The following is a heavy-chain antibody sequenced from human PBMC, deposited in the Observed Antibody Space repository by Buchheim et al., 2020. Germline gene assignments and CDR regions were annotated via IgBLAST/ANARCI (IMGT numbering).Heavy chain of an antibody. J-gene: IGHJ4*02. V-gene: IGHV3-74*01. CDR2: INREGTTT. D-gene: IGHD3-10*01. CDR3: VRDMYGSGDY. CDR1: GFPFSIYW. Sequence: EVQLVESGGGLVQPGGSLRLSCSAPGFPFSIYWMHWVRQAPGKGLAWVSHINREGTTTNYADSVRGRFTLSSDNGKNKLYRQMNNLRAEDTAVYYCVRDMYGSGDYWGQGTL.